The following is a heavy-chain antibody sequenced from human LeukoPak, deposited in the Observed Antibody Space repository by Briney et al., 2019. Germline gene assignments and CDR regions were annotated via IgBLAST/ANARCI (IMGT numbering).Heavy chain of an antibody. J-gene: IGHJ5*02. CDR3: TRGCSDCSGGNCSYSWFDP. D-gene: IGHD2-15*01. CDR2: LRPYIGNT. Sequence: ASVKVSCKDSGYTFKNYGISCVCPTPGQGLEWMGYLRPYIGNTKCAQNLHCRVSMATDISTSTDYMELRSLTSDDTAVDYCTRGCSDCSGGNCSYSWFDPWGQGTLVTVSS. CDR1: GYTFKNYG. V-gene: IGHV1-18*01.